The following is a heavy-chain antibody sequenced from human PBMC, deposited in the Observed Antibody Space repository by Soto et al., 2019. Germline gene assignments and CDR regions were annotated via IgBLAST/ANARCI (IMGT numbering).Heavy chain of an antibody. CDR3: AKDPVGLIDPNWFDP. CDR2: ISGSGGST. J-gene: IGHJ5*02. V-gene: IGHV3-23*01. Sequence: PGGSLRLSCAASGFTFSSYAMSWVRQAPGKGLEWVSAISGSGGSTYYADSVKGRFTISRDNSKNTLYLQMNSLRAEDTAVYYCAKDPVGLIDPNWFDPWGQGTLVTVSS. CDR1: GFTFSSYA. D-gene: IGHD1-26*01.